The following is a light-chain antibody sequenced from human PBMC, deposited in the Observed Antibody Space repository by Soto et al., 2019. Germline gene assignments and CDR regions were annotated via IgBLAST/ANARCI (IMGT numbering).Light chain of an antibody. CDR2: GAS. CDR3: QQYNNWPPWT. Sequence: EIVLTQSPGTLSVAPGERATLSCRASRSVSSDLAWYQQKPGQAPRLLIYGASTRASGVPARFSGSGSGTEFTLTIRSLQSEDFAVYYCQQYNNWPPWTFGQGTKGDIK. V-gene: IGKV3-15*01. J-gene: IGKJ1*01. CDR1: RSVSSD.